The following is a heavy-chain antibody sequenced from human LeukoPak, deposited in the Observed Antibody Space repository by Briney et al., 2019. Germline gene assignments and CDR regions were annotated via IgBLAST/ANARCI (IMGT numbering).Heavy chain of an antibody. Sequence: PGRSLSLSCAASGFTLSRYWMHWVRQVPGKGLVWVARINPGGSSITYADSVKGRFTISRDNAKNTLYLQMDSLRAEDTGVYYCARSNQADDYWGQGTLVTVSS. V-gene: IGHV3-74*01. CDR2: INPGGSSI. CDR3: ARSNQADDY. D-gene: IGHD1-14*01. CDR1: GFTLSRYW. J-gene: IGHJ4*02.